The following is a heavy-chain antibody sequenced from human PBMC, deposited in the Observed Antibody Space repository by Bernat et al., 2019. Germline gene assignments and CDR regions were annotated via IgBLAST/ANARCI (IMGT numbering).Heavy chain of an antibody. Sequence: EVQLVESGGGLVQPGGSLRLSCVASGFTFRGHQMTWVRQAPGKGLECVSVISGTDDGTHYADSAKGRFTISRDDSKSTVYLQMNSLSAEDTAVYYCVKGSWGDSWGQGTLVTVSS. V-gene: IGHV3-23*04. CDR3: VKGSWGDS. D-gene: IGHD1-26*01. J-gene: IGHJ4*02. CDR1: GFTFRGHQ. CDR2: ISGTDDGT.